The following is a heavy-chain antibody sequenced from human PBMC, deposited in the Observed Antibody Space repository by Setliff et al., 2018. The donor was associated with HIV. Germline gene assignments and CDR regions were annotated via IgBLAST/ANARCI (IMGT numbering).Heavy chain of an antibody. J-gene: IGHJ5*02. Sequence: GGSLRLSCAASGFTFSHAWMSWVRQAPGKGLEWVGHVKSEADGGATNYAAPVIGRFIISRDDSKSTVYLQMNSLKTEDTALYYCVAGVLPHYFDIVGGDHWGQGTLVTVSS. D-gene: IGHD3-9*01. V-gene: IGHV3-15*01. CDR2: VKSEADGGAT. CDR1: GFTFSHAW. CDR3: VAGVLPHYFDIVGGDH.